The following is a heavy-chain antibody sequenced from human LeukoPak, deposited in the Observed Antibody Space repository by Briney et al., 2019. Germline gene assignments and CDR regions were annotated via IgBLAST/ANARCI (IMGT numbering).Heavy chain of an antibody. V-gene: IGHV3-30*18. Sequence: GRSLRLSCAASGFTFSSYGMHWVRQAPGKGLEWVAVISYDGSNKYYADSVKGRFTISRDNSKNTLYLQMNSLRAEDTAVYYCAKAYYYDSSGYSVVHIFDCWAREPWSPSPQ. D-gene: IGHD3-22*01. CDR3: AKAYYYDSSGYSVVHIFDC. CDR1: GFTFSSYG. J-gene: IGHJ4*02. CDR2: ISYDGSNK.